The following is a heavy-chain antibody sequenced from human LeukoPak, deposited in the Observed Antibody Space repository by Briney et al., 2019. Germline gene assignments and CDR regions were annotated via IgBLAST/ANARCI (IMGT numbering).Heavy chain of an antibody. CDR2: IYYSGST. V-gene: IGHV4-39*01. CDR3: ARSIVGATLLYYFDY. D-gene: IGHD1-26*01. Sequence: SETLSLTCTVSGDSISSDDYYWSWIRQPPGKGLEWIGSIYYSGSTYYNPSLKSRVTISVDTSKNQFSLKLSSVTAADTAVYYCARSIVGATLLYYFDYWGQGTLVTVSS. CDR1: GDSISSDDYY. J-gene: IGHJ4*02.